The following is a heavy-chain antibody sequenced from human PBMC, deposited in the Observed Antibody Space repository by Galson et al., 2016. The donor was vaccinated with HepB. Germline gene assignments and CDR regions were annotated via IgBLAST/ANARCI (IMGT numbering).Heavy chain of an antibody. CDR1: GYSFTSYW. J-gene: IGHJ6*02. V-gene: IGHV5-10-1*01. D-gene: IGHD1-14*01. Sequence: QSGAEVKKPGESLRIACKTSGYSFTSYWITWVRQLPGKGLEWMGRIDPSDSYTNYSPSFQGRVTISVDKSSSSACLQWNRLTASDTAIYYCAGGITSAGVPFSYGMGVWGQGTTVTVAS. CDR2: IDPSDSYT. CDR3: AGGITSAGVPFSYGMGV.